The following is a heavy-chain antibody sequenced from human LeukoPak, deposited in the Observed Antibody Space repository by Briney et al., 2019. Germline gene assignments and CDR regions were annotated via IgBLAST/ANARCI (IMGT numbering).Heavy chain of an antibody. Sequence: GGSLRLSCAASGSAFSSFAISWVRQAPGRGLEWVSGISSSGHLAFYADSVQGRFSVSRDNSRNTLYLQMDSLRAEDTALYYCAKEVVMTTAPFGYSFDSWGQGTLVTVSS. CDR2: ISSSGHLA. J-gene: IGHJ4*02. V-gene: IGHV3-23*01. CDR3: AKEVVMTTAPFGYSFDS. CDR1: GSAFSSFA. D-gene: IGHD3-22*01.